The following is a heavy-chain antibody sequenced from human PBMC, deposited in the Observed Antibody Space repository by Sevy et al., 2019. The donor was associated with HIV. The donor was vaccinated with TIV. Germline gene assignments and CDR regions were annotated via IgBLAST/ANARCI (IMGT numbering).Heavy chain of an antibody. CDR1: GFTFRRYW. CDR3: ARLRDDSSGFHLDY. Sequence: GGSLRLSCAASGFTFRRYWMTWVRQAPGKGLEWVANIKQDGGEKYSVDSVKGRFTISRDNAKNSRYLQMNSLRVEDTAVYYCARLRDDSSGFHLDYWGQGTLVTVSS. V-gene: IGHV3-7*01. J-gene: IGHJ4*02. CDR2: IKQDGGEK. D-gene: IGHD3-22*01.